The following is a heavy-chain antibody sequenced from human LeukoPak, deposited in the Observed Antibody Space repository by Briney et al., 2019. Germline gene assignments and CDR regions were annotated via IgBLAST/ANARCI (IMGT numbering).Heavy chain of an antibody. D-gene: IGHD3-22*01. Sequence: GGSLRLSCAASGFTFSRYTMNWVRQAPGKGLEWVPSISRSTTYIYYADSVKGRFTISRDNAKSSLYLQMNSLRAEDTAVYYCVRKRNPSYSDNSGYYSFPRDAFDISGQGTMVTVSS. J-gene: IGHJ3*02. CDR3: VRKRNPSYSDNSGYYSFPRDAFDI. CDR1: GFTFSRYT. CDR2: ISRSTTYI. V-gene: IGHV3-21*01.